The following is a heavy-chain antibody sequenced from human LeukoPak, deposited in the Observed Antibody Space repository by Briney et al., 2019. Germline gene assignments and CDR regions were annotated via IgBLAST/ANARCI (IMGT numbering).Heavy chain of an antibody. CDR2: ISYDGSDK. J-gene: IGHJ4*02. CDR3: AKGSGYYQYNFDY. V-gene: IGHV3-30*04. Sequence: GGSLRLSCAASGFTFSSYAMHWVRQAPGKGLEWVAVISYDGSDKYYADSVKGRFTISRDNAKNSLYLQMNSLRAEDTAVYYCAKGSGYYQYNFDYWGQGTLVTVSS. D-gene: IGHD3-22*01. CDR1: GFTFSSYA.